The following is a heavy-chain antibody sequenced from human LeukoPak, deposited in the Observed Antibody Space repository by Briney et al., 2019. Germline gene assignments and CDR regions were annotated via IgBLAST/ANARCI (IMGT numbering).Heavy chain of an antibody. D-gene: IGHD1-26*01. CDR3: ARVLAGATYFDY. CDR1: GFTFSRYE. Sequence: GGSLRLSCAASGFTFSRYEMNWVRQAPGKGLEWLASISSSGSNMYYADSVKGRITISRDNAKNSLYLQMKSLRAEDTAVYYCARVLAGATYFDYWGQGTLVTVSS. J-gene: IGHJ4*01. CDR2: ISSSGSNM. V-gene: IGHV3-48*03.